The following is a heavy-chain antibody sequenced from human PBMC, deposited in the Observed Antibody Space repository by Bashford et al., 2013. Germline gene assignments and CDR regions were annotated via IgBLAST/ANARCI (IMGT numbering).Heavy chain of an antibody. D-gene: IGHD6-13*01. CDR3: AKWRGKYSSSWRLLDS. J-gene: IGHJ5*01. V-gene: IGHV5-51*01. Sequence: WVRQMPGKGLEWMAIIYPDDSDTRYSPSFQGQVTFSVDKSVRTAYLQMSSLTVEDSAIYYCAKWRGKYSSSWRLLDSWGQGSQVTVSS. CDR2: IYPDDSDT.